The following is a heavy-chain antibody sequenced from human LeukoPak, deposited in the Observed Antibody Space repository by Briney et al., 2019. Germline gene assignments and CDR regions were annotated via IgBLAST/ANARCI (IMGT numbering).Heavy chain of an antibody. V-gene: IGHV4-59*06. CDR2: IYYSGTT. J-gene: IGHJ4*02. CDR1: GGSISNYS. Sequence: SETLSLTCTVSGGSISNYSWSWIRQHPGKGLEWIGYIYYSGTTYYNPSLRSRVTISLDTSKNHFPLRLSSVTAADTAVYYCARFGPPNCSSGSCLFDYWGQGTLVTVSS. D-gene: IGHD2-15*01. CDR3: ARFGPPNCSSGSCLFDY.